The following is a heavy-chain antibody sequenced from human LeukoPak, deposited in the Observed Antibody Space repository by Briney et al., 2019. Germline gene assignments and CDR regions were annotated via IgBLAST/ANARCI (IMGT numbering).Heavy chain of an antibody. CDR3: AKGGRYCSSTSCFFYMDV. CDR2: ISGSGGCT. V-gene: IGHV3-23*01. CDR1: GFTFSSYG. J-gene: IGHJ6*03. Sequence: GGSLRLSCAASGFTFSSYGMSWVRQAPGKGLEWVSSISGSGGCTYYADSVKGRFTISRDNSKNTLYLQMNSLRAEDTAVYYCAKGGRYCSSTSCFFYMDVWGKETTVTISS. D-gene: IGHD2-2*01.